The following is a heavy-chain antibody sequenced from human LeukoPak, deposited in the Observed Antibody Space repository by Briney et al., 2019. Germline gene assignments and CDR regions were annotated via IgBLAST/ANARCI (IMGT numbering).Heavy chain of an antibody. D-gene: IGHD6-25*01. J-gene: IGHJ4*02. CDR3: ARGTPSGLIADY. CDR1: GGTFSSYA. V-gene: IGHV1-69*05. Sequence: SVKVSCKASGGTFSSYAISWVRQAPGQGLEWMGGIIPIFGTANYAQKFQGRVTITTDESTGTAYMELSSLRSEDTAVYYCARGTPSGLIADYWGQGTLVTVSS. CDR2: IIPIFGTA.